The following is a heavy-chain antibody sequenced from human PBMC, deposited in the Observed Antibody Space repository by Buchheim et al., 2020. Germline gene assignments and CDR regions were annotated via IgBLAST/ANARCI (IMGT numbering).Heavy chain of an antibody. D-gene: IGHD5-18*01. CDR3: AKEYSLDS. Sequence: QVQLQESGPGLVKPSGTLSLTCAVSGGSISSINWWTWVRQPPGKGLEWLGAISHSRTTNYNPSLKSRVTISVDRSKNHFSLKLSSVTAADTAIYFCAKEYSLDSWGQGAL. CDR2: ISHSRTT. V-gene: IGHV4-4*02. J-gene: IGHJ4*02. CDR1: GGSISSINW.